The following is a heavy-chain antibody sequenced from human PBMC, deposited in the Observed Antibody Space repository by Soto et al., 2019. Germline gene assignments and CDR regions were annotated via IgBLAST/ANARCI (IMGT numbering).Heavy chain of an antibody. CDR2: IYHSGST. CDR1: GGSISSSSYY. D-gene: IGHD4-4*01. CDR3: ARPYDYSSNWFDP. V-gene: IGHV4-39*07. J-gene: IGHJ5*02. Sequence: SETLSLTCTVSGGSISSSSYYWGWIRQPPGKGLEWIGEIYHSGSTNYNPSLKSRVTISVDKSKNQFSLKLSSVTAADTAAYYCARPYDYSSNWFDPWGQGTLVTVSS.